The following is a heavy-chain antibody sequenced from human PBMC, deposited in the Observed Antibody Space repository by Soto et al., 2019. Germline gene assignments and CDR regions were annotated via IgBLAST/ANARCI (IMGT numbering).Heavy chain of an antibody. CDR1: GYTFTSNY. CDR2: IIPIFGTA. CDR3: AREGYCSGGSCAPPGWFDP. J-gene: IGHJ5*02. D-gene: IGHD2-15*01. V-gene: IGHV1-69*13. Sequence: VASVKVSCKAVGYTFTSNYIHWVRQAPGQGLEWMGGIIPIFGTANYAQKFQGRVTITADESTSTAYMELSSLRSEDTAVYYCAREGYCSGGSCAPPGWFDPWGQGTLVTVSS.